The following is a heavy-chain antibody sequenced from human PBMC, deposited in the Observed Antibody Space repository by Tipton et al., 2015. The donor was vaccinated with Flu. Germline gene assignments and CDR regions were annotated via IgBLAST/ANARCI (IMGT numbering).Heavy chain of an antibody. D-gene: IGHD2-21*01. Sequence: SLRLSCAASGFTFSNYWMSWIRQAPRKGLEWVANIKQDGSVKYYVDSVKGRFTISRDNAKNSLYLQMNSLRAEDTAVYYCARQLGGGDCYWGQGTLVTGSS. CDR2: IKQDGSVK. V-gene: IGHV3-7*03. CDR3: ARQLGGGDCY. J-gene: IGHJ4*02. CDR1: GFTFSNYW.